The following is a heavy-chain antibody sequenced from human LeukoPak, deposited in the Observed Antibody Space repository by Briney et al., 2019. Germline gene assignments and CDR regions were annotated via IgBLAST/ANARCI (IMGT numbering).Heavy chain of an antibody. CDR2: ISGSGGST. D-gene: IGHD3-10*01. Sequence: GGSLRLSCAASGFTFSSYAMSWVRQAPGKGLEWVSAISGSGGSTYYADSVKGWFTISRDNSKNTLYLQMNSLRAEDTAIFYCARDDSRGSGSSGWFDPWGQGTLVTVSS. CDR1: GFTFSSYA. CDR3: ARDDSRGSGSSGWFDP. J-gene: IGHJ5*02. V-gene: IGHV3-23*01.